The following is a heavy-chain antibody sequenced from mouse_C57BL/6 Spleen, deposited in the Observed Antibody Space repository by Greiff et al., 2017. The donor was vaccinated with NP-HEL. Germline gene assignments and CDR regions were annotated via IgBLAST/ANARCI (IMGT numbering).Heavy chain of an antibody. CDR3: AIYLGPYFDY. V-gene: IGHV7-3*01. CDR2: IRNKANGYTT. J-gene: IGHJ2*01. D-gene: IGHD4-1*01. CDR1: GFTFTDYY. Sequence: EVMLVESGGGLVQPGGSLCLSCAASGFTFTDYYMSWVRQSPGKALEWLGFIRNKANGYTTESRASVKGRFTISRDNSQSILYLQMNALRAENSATYYCAIYLGPYFDYWGQGTTLTVSS.